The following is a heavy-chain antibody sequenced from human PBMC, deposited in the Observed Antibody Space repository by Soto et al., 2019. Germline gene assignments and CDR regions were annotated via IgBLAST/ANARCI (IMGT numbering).Heavy chain of an antibody. CDR3: ARSNVLHYFDCLSQGYYFDY. V-gene: IGHV4-39*01. Sequence: ASETLSVTCTVSGGSISSSSYYWGWIRQPPGKGLEWIGSIYYIGSTYYNPSLKSRVTISVDTSKNQCALKLSSVTASDTAVYYCARSNVLHYFDCLSQGYYFDYCVQGSLVTNYS. CDR1: GGSISSSSYY. D-gene: IGHD3-9*01. CDR2: IYYIGST. J-gene: IGHJ4*02.